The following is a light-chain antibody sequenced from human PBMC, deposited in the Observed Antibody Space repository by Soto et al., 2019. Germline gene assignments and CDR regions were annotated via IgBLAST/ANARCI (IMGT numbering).Light chain of an antibody. CDR1: QTMIRY. V-gene: IGKV1-39*01. J-gene: IGKJ3*01. CDR3: QQSYSTLFS. Sequence: DIQMTQSPSSLSASVGDRVTITCRASQTMIRYLNWYQHKPGRAPNLLIYAASSLPSGVPSRFSGSGSGTEFTLTISSLQPEDFATYYCQQSYSTLFSFGPGNKVEI. CDR2: AAS.